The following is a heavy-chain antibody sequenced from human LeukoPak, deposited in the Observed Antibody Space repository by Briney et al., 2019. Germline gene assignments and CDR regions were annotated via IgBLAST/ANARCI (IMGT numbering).Heavy chain of an antibody. Sequence: SETLSLTCTVPGGSINNYYWSWIRQPAGKGLEGIGRIYTRGSTNYNPSLKSRVTMSVDTSKNQFSLKLSSVTAADTAVYYCARGRYCSADICSGGDAFDIWGQGTMVSVSS. J-gene: IGHJ3*02. D-gene: IGHD2-15*01. CDR2: IYTRGST. V-gene: IGHV4-4*07. CDR3: ARGRYCSADICSGGDAFDI. CDR1: GGSINNYY.